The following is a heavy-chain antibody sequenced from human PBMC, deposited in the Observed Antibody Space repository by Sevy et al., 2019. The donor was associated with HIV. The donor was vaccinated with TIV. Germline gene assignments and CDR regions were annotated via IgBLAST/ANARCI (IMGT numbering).Heavy chain of an antibody. CDR3: AREGSPYDTYYYYYGMDV. V-gene: IGHV3-23*01. J-gene: IGHJ6*02. CDR1: GLTLSSYA. Sequence: GGSLRLSCADSGLTLSSYAMNWVRQAPGKGLEWVSAISGRGGSTYYADSVEGRFTISRDNSQNSLFLQMNTLRAEDTAVYYCAREGSPYDTYYYYYGMDVWGQGTTVTVSS. D-gene: IGHD5-12*01. CDR2: ISGRGGST.